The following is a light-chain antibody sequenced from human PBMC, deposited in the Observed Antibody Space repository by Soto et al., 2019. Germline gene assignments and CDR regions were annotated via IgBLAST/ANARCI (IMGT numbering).Light chain of an antibody. Sequence: QSVVTQPPSASGTPGQRVTISCSGSSSNIGSNAVHWYQQLPGTPPKLLIYSNNQRPSGVPDRFSGSKSGTSASLAISGLQSEDEADYYCAAWDASLNAYVFGTGTKLSVL. CDR2: SNN. CDR1: SSNIGSNA. CDR3: AAWDASLNAYV. J-gene: IGLJ1*01. V-gene: IGLV1-44*01.